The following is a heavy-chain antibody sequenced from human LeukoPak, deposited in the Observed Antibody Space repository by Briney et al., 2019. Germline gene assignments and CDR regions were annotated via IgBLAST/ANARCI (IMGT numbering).Heavy chain of an antibody. J-gene: IGHJ4*02. D-gene: IGHD1-26*01. CDR1: GFTFSSYD. V-gene: IGHV3-30*03. Sequence: PGRSLRLSCAASGFTFSSYDMHWVRQAPGKGLEWVAFISYDGSNKYYVDSVKGRFTISRDNSKNTLYPQMNSLRAEDTAVYHCADSGSYSLYWGQGTLVTVSS. CDR2: ISYDGSNK. CDR3: ADSGSYSLY.